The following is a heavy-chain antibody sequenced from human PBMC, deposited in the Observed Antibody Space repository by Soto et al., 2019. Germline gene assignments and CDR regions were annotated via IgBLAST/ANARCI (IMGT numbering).Heavy chain of an antibody. Sequence: PSETLSLTCTVSGGSISSGDYYWSWIRQPPGKGLEWIGYIYYSGSTNYNTSLKSRVTISVDTSKNQFSLKLSSVTAADTAVYYCARAVYDFWSGYYYGYYYYGMDVWGQGTTVTVSS. D-gene: IGHD3-3*01. CDR3: ARAVYDFWSGYYYGYYYYGMDV. J-gene: IGHJ6*02. CDR1: GGSISSGDYY. V-gene: IGHV4-61*08. CDR2: IYYSGST.